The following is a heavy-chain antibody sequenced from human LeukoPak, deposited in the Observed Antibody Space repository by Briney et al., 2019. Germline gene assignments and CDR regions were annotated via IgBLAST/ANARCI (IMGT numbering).Heavy chain of an antibody. CDR1: GYTFTSYG. D-gene: IGHD3-22*01. CDR2: IIPIFGTA. V-gene: IGHV1-69*13. Sequence: GASVKVSCKASGYTFTSYGISWVRQAPGQGLEWMGGIIPIFGTANYAQKFQGRVTITADESTSTAYMELSSLRSEDTAVYYCARGNSSGYYSSFDYWGQGTLVTVSS. CDR3: ARGNSSGYYSSFDY. J-gene: IGHJ4*02.